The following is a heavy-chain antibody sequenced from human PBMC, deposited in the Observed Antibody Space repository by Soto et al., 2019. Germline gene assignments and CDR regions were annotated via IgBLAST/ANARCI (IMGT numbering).Heavy chain of an antibody. D-gene: IGHD5-12*01. J-gene: IGHJ4*02. CDR3: AKRFYREEDGYNFFDS. CDR1: GFTFSNCA. CDR2: ISGRGGST. V-gene: IGHV3-23*01. Sequence: EVQLLESGGGLVQPGGSLRLSCSASGFTFSNCAMSWVRQAPGKGLEWVSTISGRGGSTYYADSGKGRLTISRDNSKNTLFIQLNSLRAEDTAVYYCAKRFYREEDGYNFFDSWGQGTLVTVSS.